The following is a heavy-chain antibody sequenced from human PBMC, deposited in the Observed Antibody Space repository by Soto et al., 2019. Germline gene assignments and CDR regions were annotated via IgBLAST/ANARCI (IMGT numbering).Heavy chain of an antibody. CDR3: VKLRLELLYLDS. CDR1: GFTFNRYG. Sequence: GGSLRLSCAASGFTFNRYGMSWVRQAPGRGLEWVSAISGSGDSTYYADSVKGRFTISRDSSNNTLYLQMNNLRADDTALYFCVKLRLELLYLDSWGLGALVTVSS. CDR2: ISGSGDST. J-gene: IGHJ4*02. D-gene: IGHD1-7*01. V-gene: IGHV3-23*01.